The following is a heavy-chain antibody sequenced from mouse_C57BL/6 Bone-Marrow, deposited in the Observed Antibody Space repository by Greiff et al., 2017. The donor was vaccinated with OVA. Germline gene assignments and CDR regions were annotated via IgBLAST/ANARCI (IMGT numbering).Heavy chain of an antibody. J-gene: IGHJ3*01. CDR1: GYSFTDYN. Sequence: EVKLMESGPELVKPGASVKISCKASGYSFTDYNMNWVKQSNGKSLEWIGVINPNYGTTSYNQKFKGKATLTVDQSSSTAYMQLNSLTSEDSAVYYCANYGSSYAWFAYWGQGTLVTVSA. D-gene: IGHD1-1*01. CDR2: INPNYGTT. V-gene: IGHV1-39*01. CDR3: ANYGSSYAWFAY.